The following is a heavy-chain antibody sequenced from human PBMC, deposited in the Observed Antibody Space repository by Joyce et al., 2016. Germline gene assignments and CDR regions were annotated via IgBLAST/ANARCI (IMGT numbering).Heavy chain of an antibody. J-gene: IGHJ4*02. CDR3: ARSGDLGNFFDY. CDR1: GYSTNNDNW. Sequence: QVQLQELGPRLVKPSQTLSLTCAVSGYSTNNDNWWGWVRQPPGKGLEWIGYIYHSGTISYNPSLKSRVSMSIDASENQFSMTLRSVTAADTAVYFCARSGDLGNFFDYWGQGTLVTVSS. CDR2: IYHSGTI. V-gene: IGHV4-28*02. D-gene: IGHD4-17*01.